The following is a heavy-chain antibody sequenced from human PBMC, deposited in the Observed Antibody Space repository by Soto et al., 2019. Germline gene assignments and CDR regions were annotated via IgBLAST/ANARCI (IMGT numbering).Heavy chain of an antibody. Sequence: QVQLQESGPGLVKPSETLSLTCTISGGSINSNFLTWIRQPAGKGLEWIGRISSNGDTNYNPSLRGRVSLSLDTSTNHFSLKLNSVTASDTAVYFCARELWMAGLVYYFDFWGQGTLVTVSS. CDR1: GGSINSNF. V-gene: IGHV4-4*07. CDR3: ARELWMAGLVYYFDF. D-gene: IGHD6-19*01. J-gene: IGHJ4*02. CDR2: ISSNGDT.